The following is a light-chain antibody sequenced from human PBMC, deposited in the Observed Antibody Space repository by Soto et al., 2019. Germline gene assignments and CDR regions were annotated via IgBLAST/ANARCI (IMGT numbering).Light chain of an antibody. J-gene: IGKJ3*01. Sequence: DIQMTQSPLSLSASVGESVTITCRASQNITNFLNWYQQKPGKPPRLLIFGTSNLQSGVPSRFRGSRSQTDFSLTISGLQPDEFATYICQQSYRSPLNCGPGTRVA. CDR2: GTS. CDR1: QNITNF. CDR3: QQSYRSPLN. V-gene: IGKV1-39*01.